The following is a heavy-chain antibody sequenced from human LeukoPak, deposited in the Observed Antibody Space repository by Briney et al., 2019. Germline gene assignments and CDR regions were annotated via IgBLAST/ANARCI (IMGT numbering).Heavy chain of an antibody. CDR2: IRSKANSYAT. Sequence: AGGSLRLSCAASGFTFSGSAMHWVRQASGKGLEWVGRIRSKANSYATAYAASVKGRFTISRDDSKNTAYLQMNSLKTEDTAVYYCTRHGWLQFHDPYWYFDLWGRGTLVTVSS. D-gene: IGHD5-24*01. V-gene: IGHV3-73*01. J-gene: IGHJ2*01. CDR3: TRHGWLQFHDPYWYFDL. CDR1: GFTFSGSA.